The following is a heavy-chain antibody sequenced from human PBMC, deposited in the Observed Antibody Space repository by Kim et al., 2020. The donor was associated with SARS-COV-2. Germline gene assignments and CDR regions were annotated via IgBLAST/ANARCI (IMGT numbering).Heavy chain of an antibody. D-gene: IGHD4-17*01. CDR1: GYTFTSYY. CDR2: INPSGGST. Sequence: ASVKVSCKASGYTFTSYYMHWVRQAPGQGLEWMGIINPSGGSTSYAQKFQGRVTMTRDTSTSTVYMELSSLRSEDTAVYYCASCGDIYGGNYQFDYWGQGTLVTVSS. CDR3: ASCGDIYGGNYQFDY. J-gene: IGHJ4*02. V-gene: IGHV1-46*01.